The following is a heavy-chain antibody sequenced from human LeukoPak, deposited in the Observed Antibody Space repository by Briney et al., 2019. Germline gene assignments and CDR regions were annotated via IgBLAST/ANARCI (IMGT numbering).Heavy chain of an antibody. CDR1: EFTFSTYN. D-gene: IGHD1-14*01. V-gene: IGHV3-21*01. CDR2: ISRTSDNI. J-gene: IGHJ4*02. Sequence: GGSLRLSCAASEFTFSTYNMIWVRQAPGKGLEWVSSISRTSDNIYYADSVKGRFTSSRDNAKDSLYLQMNSLRAEDTAVYYCARGDVAIDSEPDYWGQGTLVSVSS. CDR3: ARGDVAIDSEPDY.